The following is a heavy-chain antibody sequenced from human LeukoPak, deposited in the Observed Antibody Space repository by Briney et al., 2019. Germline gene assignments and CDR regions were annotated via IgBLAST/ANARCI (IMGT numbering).Heavy chain of an antibody. CDR3: AKTPYYPRGWCDP. CDR2: ISGSGGST. D-gene: IGHD3-10*01. CDR1: GFTFSDAW. V-gene: IGHV3-23*01. J-gene: IGHJ5*02. Sequence: GGSLRLSCAASGFTFSDAWMNWVRQAPGKGLEWVSAISGSGGSTYYADSVKGRFTISRDNSKNTLYLQMNSLRAEDTAVYYCAKTPYYPRGWCDPWGQGTLVTVSS.